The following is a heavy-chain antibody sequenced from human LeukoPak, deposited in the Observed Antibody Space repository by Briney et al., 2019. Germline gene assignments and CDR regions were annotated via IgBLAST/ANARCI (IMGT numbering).Heavy chain of an antibody. CDR3: ARSDYYDSSGSL. CDR2: IYYSGST. CDR1: GGSISSYY. D-gene: IGHD3-22*01. J-gene: IGHJ4*02. Sequence: PSETLSLTCTVSGGSISSYYWSWIRQPPGKGLEWIGYIYYSGSTNYNPSLKNRVTISVDTSKNQFSLKLSSVTAADTAVYYCARSDYYDSSGSLWGQGTLVTVSS. V-gene: IGHV4-59*01.